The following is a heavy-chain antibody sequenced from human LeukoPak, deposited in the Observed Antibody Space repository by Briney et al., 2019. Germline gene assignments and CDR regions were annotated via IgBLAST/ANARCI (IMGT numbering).Heavy chain of an antibody. J-gene: IGHJ4*02. CDR3: TTAPVPSGKFDY. CDR1: GLTFSNYA. Sequence: GGSLRLSCAASGLTFSNYAMSWVRQAPGKGLEWVSGISDSGGSTYYADSVKGRFIISRDNSKNTQYLQMNSLKTEDTAVYYCTTAPVPSGKFDYWGQGTLVTVSS. V-gene: IGHV3-23*01. CDR2: ISDSGGST.